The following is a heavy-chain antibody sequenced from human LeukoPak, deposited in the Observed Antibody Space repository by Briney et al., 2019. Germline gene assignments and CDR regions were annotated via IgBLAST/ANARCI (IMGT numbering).Heavy chain of an antibody. CDR1: GFTFSSYS. Sequence: PGGSLRLSCAASGFTFSSYSMYWVRQAPGKGLEWVSYISGSSSIIYYVESVKGRFTISRDNAKNSLYLQMNSLRAEDTAVYYCARSHSSGYYYVSSHWGQGTLVTVSS. CDR3: ARSHSSGYYYVSSH. V-gene: IGHV3-48*01. J-gene: IGHJ4*02. D-gene: IGHD3-22*01. CDR2: ISGSSSII.